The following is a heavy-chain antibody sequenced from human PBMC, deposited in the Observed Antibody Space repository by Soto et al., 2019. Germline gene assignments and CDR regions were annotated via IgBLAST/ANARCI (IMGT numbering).Heavy chain of an antibody. J-gene: IGHJ6*02. CDR3: ARQRQLVRTDYYYGMDV. Sequence: QVQLVQSGAEVKKPGSSVKVSCKASGGTFSSYAISWVRQAPGQGLEWMGGIIPIFGTANYAQKFQGRVTITADESTSTADMELSSLRSEDTAVYYWARQRQLVRTDYYYGMDVWGQGTTVTVAS. V-gene: IGHV1-69*12. CDR2: IIPIFGTA. CDR1: GGTFSSYA. D-gene: IGHD6-6*01.